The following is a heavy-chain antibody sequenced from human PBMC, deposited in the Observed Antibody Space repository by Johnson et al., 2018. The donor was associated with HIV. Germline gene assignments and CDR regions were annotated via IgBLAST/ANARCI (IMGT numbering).Heavy chain of an antibody. J-gene: IGHJ3*02. V-gene: IGHV3-66*01. CDR1: VFTFSNNY. CDR2: IYSGGST. CDR3: ARAVRGYSYGLDI. D-gene: IGHD5-18*01. Sequence: MLLVESGGGLVQPGGSLSLSCAASVFTFSNNYINWVRQAPGKGLEWVSVIYSGGSTYYADSVKGRFTISRDNSKNTLYLQMNSLRAEDTAVYDCARAVRGYSYGLDIWGQGTMVTVSS.